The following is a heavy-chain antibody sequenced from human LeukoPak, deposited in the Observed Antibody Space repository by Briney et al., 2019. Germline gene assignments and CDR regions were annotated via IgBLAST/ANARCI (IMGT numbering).Heavy chain of an antibody. V-gene: IGHV1-2*02. CDR3: AKVGFTFGGVIVPGHYMVV. CDR1: GYTFTGYY. Sequence: ASVKVSCKASGYTFTGYYMHWVRQAPGQGLEWMGWINPNSGDTNYAQKFQGRVTMTRDTSISTAYMELSRLRSDDTAMYYCAKVGFTFGGVIVPGHYMVVWGKGTTVTVSS. CDR2: INPNSGDT. D-gene: IGHD3-16*02. J-gene: IGHJ6*03.